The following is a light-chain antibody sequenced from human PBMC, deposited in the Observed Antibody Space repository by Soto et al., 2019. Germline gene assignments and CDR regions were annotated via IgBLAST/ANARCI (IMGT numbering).Light chain of an antibody. V-gene: IGLV2-14*01. CDR2: EVN. CDR1: SNDVGGYDY. Sequence: QSALTQPASVSGSPGQSITISCTGTSNDVGGYDYVSWYQHHPGKAPKLMIYEVNNRPSGVSNRFSGSKSGNTASLTISGLQAEDEADYFCSSYTRTNTRVFGGGTKLTV. CDR3: SSYTRTNTRV. J-gene: IGLJ3*02.